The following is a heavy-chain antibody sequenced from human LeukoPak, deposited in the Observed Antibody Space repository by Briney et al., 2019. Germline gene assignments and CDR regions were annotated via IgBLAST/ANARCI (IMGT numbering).Heavy chain of an antibody. CDR1: GYTFTSYG. V-gene: IGHV1-18*01. CDR3: ARDNYYDSSGYYFGAFDI. D-gene: IGHD3-22*01. J-gene: IGHJ3*02. CDR2: ISAYNGNT. Sequence: ASVKVSCKASGYTFTSYGISWVRQAPGQGVEWMGWISAYNGNTNYAQKLQGRVTITTDTFTSTAYMELRSLRSDDTAVYYCARDNYYDSSGYYFGAFDIWGQGTMVTVSS.